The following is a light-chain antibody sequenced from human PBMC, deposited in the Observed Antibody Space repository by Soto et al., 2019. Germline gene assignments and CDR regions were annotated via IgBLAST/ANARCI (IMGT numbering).Light chain of an antibody. CDR2: WAS. V-gene: IGKV4-1*01. Sequence: DIVMTQSPDSLAVSVGERATIKCKSSQSVLYTSNNKNYLSWYQHKPGQPPKLLISWASTRESGLPDRFSGSGSGTDFTLTISSLQAEDVAVYYCQQYYTTPRTFGQGTKVEIK. J-gene: IGKJ1*01. CDR3: QQYYTTPRT. CDR1: QSVLYTSNNKNY.